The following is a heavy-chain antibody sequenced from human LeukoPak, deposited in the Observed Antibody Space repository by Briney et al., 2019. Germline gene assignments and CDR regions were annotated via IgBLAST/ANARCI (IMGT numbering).Heavy chain of an antibody. J-gene: IGHJ4*02. CDR2: IYHSGST. CDR3: ARRWSGWGFPLGAYFDY. CDR1: GYSISSGYY. Sequence: SETLSLTCAVSGYSISSGYYWGWIRQPPGKGLEWIGSIYHSGSTYYNPSLKSRVTISVDTSKNQFSLKLSSVTAADTAVYYCARRWSGWGFPLGAYFDYWGQGTLVTFSS. D-gene: IGHD6-19*01. V-gene: IGHV4-38-2*01.